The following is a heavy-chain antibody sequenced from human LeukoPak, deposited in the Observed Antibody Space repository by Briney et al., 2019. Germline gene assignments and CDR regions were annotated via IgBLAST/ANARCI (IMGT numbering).Heavy chain of an antibody. Sequence: PGGSLRLSCAASGFTFSSYGMHWVRQAPGKGLEWVAVIWYDGSNKYYADSVKGRFTISRDNSKNTLYLQMNSLRAEDTAVYYCARGLLRWLHSAFDYWGQGTLVTVSS. CDR3: ARGLLRWLHSAFDY. D-gene: IGHD5-12*01. J-gene: IGHJ4*02. V-gene: IGHV3-33*01. CDR2: IWYDGSNK. CDR1: GFTFSSYG.